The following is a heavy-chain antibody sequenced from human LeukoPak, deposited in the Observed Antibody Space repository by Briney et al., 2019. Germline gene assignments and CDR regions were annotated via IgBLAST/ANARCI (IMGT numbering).Heavy chain of an antibody. CDR2: ISSSSSYT. J-gene: IGHJ6*02. Sequence: PGGSLRLSCAASGFTFSDCYMSWIRQAPGKGLEWVSYISSSSSYTNYADSVKGRFTISRDNAKDSLYLQMNSLRAEDTAVYYCARVLTYYYGSGSPSYYYYYYGMDVWGQGTTVTVSS. D-gene: IGHD3-10*01. CDR3: ARVLTYYYGSGSPSYYYYYYGMDV. V-gene: IGHV3-11*05. CDR1: GFTFSDCY.